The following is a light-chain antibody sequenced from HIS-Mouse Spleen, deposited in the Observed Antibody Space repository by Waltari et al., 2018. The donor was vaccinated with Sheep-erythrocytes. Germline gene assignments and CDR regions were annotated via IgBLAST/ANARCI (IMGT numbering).Light chain of an antibody. CDR1: SSDVGGYNY. CDR3: CSYAGSYNHV. CDR2: DVS. Sequence: QSALTQPRSVSGSPGQSVTISCTGTSSDVGGYNYVSWYQQHPGKAPKLMIYDVSKRPSGVPDRFSGSKYGHTASLTISGLQAEDEADYYCCSYAGSYNHVFATGTKVTVL. J-gene: IGLJ1*01. V-gene: IGLV2-11*01.